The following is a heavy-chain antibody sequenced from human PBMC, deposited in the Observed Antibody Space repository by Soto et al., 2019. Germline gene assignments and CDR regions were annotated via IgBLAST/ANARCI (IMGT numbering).Heavy chain of an antibody. D-gene: IGHD4-17*01. CDR3: AKDHLTTTVTTVGY. J-gene: IGHJ4*02. CDR1: GFTFSNYG. V-gene: IGHV3-30*18. CDR2: ISYHGSDK. Sequence: QVQLVESGGGVVQPGRSLRLSCAACGFTFSNYGMHCVRQAPGKGLEWVAVISYHGSDKYYADSVKGRFTISRDNSKNTLYLQMDSLRAEDTAVYYCAKDHLTTTVTTVGYWGQGTLVTVSS.